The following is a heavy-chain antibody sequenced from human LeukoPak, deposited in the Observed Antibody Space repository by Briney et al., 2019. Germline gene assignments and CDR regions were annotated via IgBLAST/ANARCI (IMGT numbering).Heavy chain of an antibody. J-gene: IGHJ4*02. V-gene: IGHV1-2*02. CDR2: INPNSGGT. CDR1: GYTFTGYY. Sequence: ASVKVSCKASGYTFTGYYMHWVRQAPGQGLEWMGWINPNSGGTNYAQKFQGRVTMTRDTSISTAYMELSRLRSDDTAVYYCARVVVENDSSGYYYGYWGQGTLVTVPS. D-gene: IGHD3-22*01. CDR3: ARVVVENDSSGYYYGY.